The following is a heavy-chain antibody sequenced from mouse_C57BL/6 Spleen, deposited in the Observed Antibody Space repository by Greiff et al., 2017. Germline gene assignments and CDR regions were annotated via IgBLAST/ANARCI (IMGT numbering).Heavy chain of an antibody. CDR3: APEGLGY. Sequence: EVQLQQSGAELVKPGASVKLSCTASGFNIKDYYMPWVKQRTEQGLEWIGRIDPEDGETRYAPKFQGKATITADTSSNTAYLQLSSLTSEDTAVYYCAPEGLGYWGQGTSVTGSS. CDR2: IDPEDGET. CDR1: GFNIKDYY. V-gene: IGHV14-2*01. J-gene: IGHJ4*01.